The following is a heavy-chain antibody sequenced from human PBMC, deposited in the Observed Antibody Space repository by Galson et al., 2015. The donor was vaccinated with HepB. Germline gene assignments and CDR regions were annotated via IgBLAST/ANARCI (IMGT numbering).Heavy chain of an antibody. D-gene: IGHD3-10*01. Sequence: PALVKPTQTLTLACTFSGFSLTTSGVGVGWIRQPPGKALEWLALIYWDDDKRYSPSLRTRLTIAKDTSKNQVVLTMTNMDPVDTATYYCTQSRWIGGMGYFDYWGQGMLITVSS. CDR3: TQSRWIGGMGYFDY. CDR2: IYWDDDK. V-gene: IGHV2-5*02. J-gene: IGHJ4*02. CDR1: GFSLTTSGVG.